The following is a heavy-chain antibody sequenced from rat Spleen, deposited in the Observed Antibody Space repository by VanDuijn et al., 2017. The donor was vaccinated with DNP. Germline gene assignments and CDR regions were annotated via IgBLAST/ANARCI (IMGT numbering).Heavy chain of an antibody. V-gene: IGHV5-7*01. J-gene: IGHJ2*01. CDR3: ARPDY. CDR2: IHYDGSRT. Sequence: EVQLVESGGGLVQPGRSLKLSCAASGFSFSYYYMAWVRQAPKKGLEWVATIHYDGSRTYYRDSVKGRFTVSRDNAKTTLYLQMDSLRSEDTATYYCARPDYWGQGVMVTVSS. CDR1: GFSFSYYY.